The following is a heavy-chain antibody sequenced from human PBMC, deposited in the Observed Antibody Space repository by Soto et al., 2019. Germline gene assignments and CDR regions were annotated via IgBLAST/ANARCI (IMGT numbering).Heavy chain of an antibody. J-gene: IGHJ6*02. CDR3: AKDLYCSGGSCYLFSYYYYYGMDV. Sequence: PGGSLRLSCAGSGFTFSSYGMHWVRQAPGKGLEWVAVISYDGSNKYYADSVKGRFTISRDNSKNTLYLQMNSLRAEDTAVYYCAKDLYCSGGSCYLFSYYYYYGMDVWGQGTTVTVSS. CDR1: GFTFSSYG. D-gene: IGHD2-15*01. V-gene: IGHV3-30*18. CDR2: ISYDGSNK.